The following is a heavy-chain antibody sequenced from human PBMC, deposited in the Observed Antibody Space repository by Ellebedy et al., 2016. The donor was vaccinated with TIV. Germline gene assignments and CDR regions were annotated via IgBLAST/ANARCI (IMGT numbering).Heavy chain of an antibody. V-gene: IGHV1-2*02. CDR3: AISHNQYFFEY. J-gene: IGHJ4*02. Sequence: AASVKVSCKASGYIFTGHYVHWVRQAPGQGLEWMGWITPNNGGTNYAQKFRGRVTMTRDTSINTAYMELSTLTSDDTAVYYCAISHNQYFFEYWGQGTLVTVSS. CDR1: GYIFTGHY. CDR2: ITPNNGGT. D-gene: IGHD1-1*01.